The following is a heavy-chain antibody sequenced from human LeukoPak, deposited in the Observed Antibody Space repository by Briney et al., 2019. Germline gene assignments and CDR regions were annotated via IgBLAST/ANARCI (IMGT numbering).Heavy chain of an antibody. Sequence: ASVKVSCKASGYTFTDYYMHWVRQAPGQGLEWMGWINPNSGGTNYAQKFQGRVTMTRDTSISTAYMELSRLRSDDTAVYYCARGAITMVRGVPSWFDPWGQGTLVTVSS. CDR3: ARGAITMVRGVPSWFDP. V-gene: IGHV1-2*02. D-gene: IGHD3-10*01. CDR1: GYTFTDYY. J-gene: IGHJ5*02. CDR2: INPNSGGT.